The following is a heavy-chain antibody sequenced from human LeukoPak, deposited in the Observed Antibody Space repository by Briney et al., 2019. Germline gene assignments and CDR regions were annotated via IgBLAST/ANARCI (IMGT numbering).Heavy chain of an antibody. D-gene: IGHD2-15*01. J-gene: IGHJ4*02. V-gene: IGHV4-34*01. CDR1: GGSFSGYY. CDR3: ARGGVGYCSGGSCQTNDY. Sequence: SETLSLTCAVYGGSFSGYYWSWIRQPPGKGLEWIGEINHSGSTNYNPSLKSRVTISVDTSKNQFSLKLSSVTAVDTAVYYCARGGVGYCSGGSCQTNDYWGQGTLVTVSS. CDR2: INHSGST.